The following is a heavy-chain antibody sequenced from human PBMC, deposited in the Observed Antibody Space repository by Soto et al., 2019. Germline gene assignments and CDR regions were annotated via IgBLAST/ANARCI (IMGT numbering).Heavy chain of an antibody. V-gene: IGHV1-46*01. J-gene: IGHJ3*02. Sequence: GASVKVSCKASGYTFTSYYMHWVRQAPGQGLEWMGIINPSGDSTSYAQKYQDRVTMTRDTSTSTVYMKQSSLRTEDTAVYYCARYRSRGYCSSTSCPTYDAFDIWGQGTMVTVSS. CDR3: ARYRSRGYCSSTSCPTYDAFDI. CDR2: INPSGDST. D-gene: IGHD2-2*01. CDR1: GYTFTSYY.